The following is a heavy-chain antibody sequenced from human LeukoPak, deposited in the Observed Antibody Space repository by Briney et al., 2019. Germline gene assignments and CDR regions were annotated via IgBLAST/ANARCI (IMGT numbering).Heavy chain of an antibody. CDR1: GGSFSDYY. CDR3: ARGSYYDSSGLDY. J-gene: IGHJ4*02. CDR2: IYYSGST. Sequence: PSETLSLTCVLYGGSFSDYYYSCIRQSPGKGLEWIGYIYYSGSTYYNPSLKSRVTISVDTSKNQFSLKLSSVTAADTAVYYCARGSYYDSSGLDYWGQGTLVTVSS. V-gene: IGHV4-34*09. D-gene: IGHD3-22*01.